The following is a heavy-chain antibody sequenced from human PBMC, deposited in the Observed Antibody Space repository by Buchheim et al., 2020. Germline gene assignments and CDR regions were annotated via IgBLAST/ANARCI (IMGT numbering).Heavy chain of an antibody. CDR1: GGSISSGGYY. D-gene: IGHD3-22*01. CDR2: IYYSGST. J-gene: IGHJ6*02. Sequence: QVRLQESGPGLVKPSQTLSLTCTVSGGSISSGGYYWSWIRQHPGKGLEWIGYIYYSGSTYYNPSLKSRVTISVDTSKNQFSLKLSSVTAADTAVYYCARDKRVVITTPPYYYYYGMDVWGQGTT. V-gene: IGHV4-31*03. CDR3: ARDKRVVITTPPYYYYYGMDV.